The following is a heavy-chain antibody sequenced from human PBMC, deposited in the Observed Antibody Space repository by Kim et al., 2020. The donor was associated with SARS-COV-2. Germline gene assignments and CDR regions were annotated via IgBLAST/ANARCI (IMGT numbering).Heavy chain of an antibody. CDR3: ARKFFPSQVAWFDP. CDR1: GGSISSYY. Sequence: SETLSLTCTVSGGSISSYYWSWIRQPPGKGLEWIGYIYYSGSTNYNPSLKSRVTISVDTSKNQFSLKLSSVTAADTAVYYCARKFFPSQVAWFDPWGQGTLVTVSS. J-gene: IGHJ5*02. D-gene: IGHD3-3*01. V-gene: IGHV4-59*08. CDR2: IYYSGST.